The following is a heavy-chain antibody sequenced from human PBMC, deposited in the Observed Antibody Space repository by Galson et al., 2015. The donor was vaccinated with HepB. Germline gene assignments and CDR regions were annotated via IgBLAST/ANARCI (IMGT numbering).Heavy chain of an antibody. V-gene: IGHV5-51*01. Sequence: QSGAEVKKPGESLKISCKGSGYSFTSYWIGWVRQMPGKGLEWMGIIYPGDSDTRYSPSFQGQVTISADKSISTAYLQWSSLKASDTAMYYCATVTSIAAAGTLDAFDIWGQGTMVTVSS. CDR1: GYSFTSYW. J-gene: IGHJ3*02. D-gene: IGHD6-13*01. CDR2: IYPGDSDT. CDR3: ATVTSIAAAGTLDAFDI.